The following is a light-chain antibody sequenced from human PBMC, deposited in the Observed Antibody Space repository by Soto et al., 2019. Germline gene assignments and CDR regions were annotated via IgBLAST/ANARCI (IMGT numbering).Light chain of an antibody. Sequence: QSALTQPRSVSGSPEQSVTISCTGTRSDVGGYNYVSWYQQHPGKAPKLMIYDVSKRPSGVPDRFSGSKSDNTASLTISGLQAEDEADYYCCSYAGSSLVVFGGGTKLTVL. CDR2: DVS. CDR1: RSDVGGYNY. J-gene: IGLJ3*02. CDR3: CSYAGSSLVV. V-gene: IGLV2-11*01.